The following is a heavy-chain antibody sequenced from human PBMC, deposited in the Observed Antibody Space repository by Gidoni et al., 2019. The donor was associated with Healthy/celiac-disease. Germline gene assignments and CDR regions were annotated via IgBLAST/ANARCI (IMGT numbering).Heavy chain of an antibody. Sequence: QVQLQQWGAGLLKPSETLSLTCAAYGGSSSGYYWSWIRQPPGKGLEWIGEINHSGSTNYNPSLKRRVTISVDTSKNQFSLKLSSVTAADTAVYYCARGRGWSGYSYGYGYWGQGTLVTVSS. J-gene: IGHJ4*02. CDR2: INHSGST. CDR3: ARGRGWSGYSYGYGY. CDR1: GGSSSGYY. V-gene: IGHV4-34*01. D-gene: IGHD5-18*01.